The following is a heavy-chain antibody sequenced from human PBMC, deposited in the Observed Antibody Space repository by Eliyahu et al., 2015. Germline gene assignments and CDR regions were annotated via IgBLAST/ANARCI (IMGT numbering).Heavy chain of an antibody. CDR3: ARGPGIQGMDY. D-gene: IGHD6-13*01. CDR1: GYTLASYE. Sequence: QVQLVQSGAXVKEPGASVKVSCKASGYTLASYEINWVRQATGQGLEWMGWMKHNSGNTGYAQQFQGRVTMTRDTSISTAYMELSSLTSDDTAAYYCARGPGIQGMDYWGQGTLVTVSS. J-gene: IGHJ4*02. CDR2: MKHNSGNT. V-gene: IGHV1-8*01.